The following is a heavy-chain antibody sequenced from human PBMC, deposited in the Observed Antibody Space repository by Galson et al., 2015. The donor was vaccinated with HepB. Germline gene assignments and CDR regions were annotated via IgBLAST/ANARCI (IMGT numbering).Heavy chain of an antibody. CDR2: ISYDGSNK. V-gene: IGHV3-30*04. CDR3: ARKGGGRPSGYYYGSVLYYGMDV. Sequence: SLRLSCAASGFTFSSYAMHWVRQAPGKGLEWVAVISYDGSNKYYADSVKGRFTISRDNSKNTLYLQMNSLRAEDTAVYYCARKGGGRPSGYYYGSVLYYGMDVWGQGTTVTVSS. D-gene: IGHD3-10*01. J-gene: IGHJ6*02. CDR1: GFTFSSYA.